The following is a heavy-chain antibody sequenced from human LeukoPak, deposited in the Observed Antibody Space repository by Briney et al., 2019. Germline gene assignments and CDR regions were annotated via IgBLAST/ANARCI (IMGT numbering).Heavy chain of an antibody. CDR2: IYYSGST. CDR1: GGSINSGDYY. V-gene: IGHV4-30-4*08. Sequence: SETLSLTCTVSGGSINSGDYYWSWIRQPPGKGLEWIGYIYYSGSTYYNPSLKSRVTISVGTSKNQFSLKLTSVTAADTAVYYCARAPPWINDYWGQGTLVTVSS. D-gene: IGHD2-2*03. J-gene: IGHJ4*02. CDR3: ARAPPWINDY.